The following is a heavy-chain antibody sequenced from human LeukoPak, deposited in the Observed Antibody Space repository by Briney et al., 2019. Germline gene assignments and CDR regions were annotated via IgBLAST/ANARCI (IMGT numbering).Heavy chain of an antibody. Sequence: PSETLSLTCTVSGGSISSGSYYWSWIRQPAGKGLEWIGRIYTSGSTNYNPSLKSRVTISVDTSKNQFSLKLSSVTAADTAVYYCARQWLLGQNWFDPWGQGTLVTVSS. CDR2: IYTSGST. CDR1: GGSISSGSYY. D-gene: IGHD6-19*01. CDR3: ARQWLLGQNWFDP. V-gene: IGHV4-61*02. J-gene: IGHJ5*02.